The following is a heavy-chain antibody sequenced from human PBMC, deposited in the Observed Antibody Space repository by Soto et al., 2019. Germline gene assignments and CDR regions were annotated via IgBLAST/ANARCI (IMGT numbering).Heavy chain of an antibody. CDR1: GGSVSSGDYY. CDR3: ASARYCTNGVCYNDYYYGMDV. Sequence: QVQLQESGPGLVKPSQTLSLNCTVSGGSVSSGDYYWTWIRQPPGKGLEWIGYIYYSGSTYYNPSLKSRVTISVDTSKNQFSLKLSSVTAADTAVYYCASARYCTNGVCYNDYYYGMDVWGQGTTVTVSS. CDR2: IYYSGST. V-gene: IGHV4-30-4*01. D-gene: IGHD2-8*01. J-gene: IGHJ6*02.